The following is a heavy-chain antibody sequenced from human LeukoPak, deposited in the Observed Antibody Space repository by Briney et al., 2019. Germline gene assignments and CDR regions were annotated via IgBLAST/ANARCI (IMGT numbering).Heavy chain of an antibody. D-gene: IGHD6-19*01. V-gene: IGHV1-46*01. CDR3: ARGYSSGFGN. Sequence: ASLKVSCKASGYSFTSHYIHWVRQAPGQGLEWMGIINPSRGSTSYAQKFQGRVTVTRDTSTSTVYMDLSSLGSEDTAVYYCARGYSSGFGNWGQGTLVSVSS. CDR2: INPSRGST. CDR1: GYSFTSHY. J-gene: IGHJ4*02.